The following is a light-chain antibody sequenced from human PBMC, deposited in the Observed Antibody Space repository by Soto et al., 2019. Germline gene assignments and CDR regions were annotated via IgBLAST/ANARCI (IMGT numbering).Light chain of an antibody. CDR3: QQYANSPRT. CDR1: QSVGSNY. V-gene: IGKV3-20*01. J-gene: IGKJ1*01. Sequence: EIVLTQSPGTLSLSPGERATLSCRASQSVGSNYLAWYQQKPGQAPRLLIHDASTRATGVPDRFSGSGSGTDFTLTISRLEPEDFAVYYCQQYANSPRTFGQGTKVEIK. CDR2: DAS.